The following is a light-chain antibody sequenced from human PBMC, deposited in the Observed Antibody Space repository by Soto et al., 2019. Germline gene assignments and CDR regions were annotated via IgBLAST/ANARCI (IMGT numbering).Light chain of an antibody. CDR3: MQALETPYT. J-gene: IGKJ2*01. V-gene: IGKV2-28*01. CDR2: LGS. Sequence: EIVMTQSPPSLTVTPGEPASISCRSSQRLLHSNGNTFLDWYLQKPGQSPQPLIYLGSNRASGVTDRVSGSEAGTDFTLKISRVEAEDAGVYYCMQALETPYTFGQGTKLESK. CDR1: QRLLHSNGNTF.